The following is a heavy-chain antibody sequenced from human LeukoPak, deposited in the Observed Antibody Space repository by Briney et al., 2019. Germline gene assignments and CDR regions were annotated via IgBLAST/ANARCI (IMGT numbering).Heavy chain of an antibody. D-gene: IGHD3-10*01. V-gene: IGHV3-21*01. J-gene: IGHJ4*02. CDR2: ISSSSSYI. CDR3: ASMWFGELFTVDFDY. Sequence: GGSLRLSCAASGFTFSSYSMNWVRQAPGKGLEWVSSISSSSSYIYYADSVKGRFTISGDNAKNSLYLQMNSLRAEDTAVYYCASMWFGELFTVDFDYWGQGTLVTVSS. CDR1: GFTFSSYS.